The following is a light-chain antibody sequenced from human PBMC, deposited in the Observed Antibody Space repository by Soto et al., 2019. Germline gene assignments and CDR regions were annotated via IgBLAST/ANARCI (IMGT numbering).Light chain of an antibody. V-gene: IGKV3-11*01. CDR3: LDYGSSTFT. Sequence: EIVLTQSPATLSLSPGERATLSCRASQSINRHLAWYRQKPGQAPRLLIYDASNRATGIPARFSGSGSGTDFTLTISSLEPEDFGVYYCLDYGSSTFTFGPGTKVDVK. CDR1: QSINRH. CDR2: DAS. J-gene: IGKJ3*01.